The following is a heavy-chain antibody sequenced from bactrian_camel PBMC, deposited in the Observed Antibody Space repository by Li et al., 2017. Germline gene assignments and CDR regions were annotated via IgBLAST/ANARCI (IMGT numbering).Heavy chain of an antibody. CDR3: AGAPPNGLIYKWAYEYHY. V-gene: IGHV3-2*01. CDR1: GFTFSSFY. J-gene: IGHJ4*01. D-gene: IGHD3*01. Sequence: HVQLVESGGGSVQAGGSLRLTCTASGFTFSSFYINWVRQAPGKGLEWVSNIRSDGSNTYYADSVKGRFTISRDNAKNTVYLQLNSLKSEDTALYYCAGAPPNGLIYKWAYEYHYWGQGTQVTVS. CDR2: IRSDGSNT.